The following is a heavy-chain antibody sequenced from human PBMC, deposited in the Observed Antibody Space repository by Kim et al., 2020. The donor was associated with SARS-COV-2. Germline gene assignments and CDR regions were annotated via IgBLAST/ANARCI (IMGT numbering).Heavy chain of an antibody. CDR1: VYTLTELS. J-gene: IGHJ6*02. Sequence: ASVKVSCKVSVYTLTELSMHWVRQAPGKGLEWMGGFDPEDGETIYAQKFQGRVTMTEDTSPDTAYMELSSLRSEDTAVYYWATDRIYDILTGGGMDVWGQGTTVTVSS. V-gene: IGHV1-24*01. CDR2: FDPEDGET. D-gene: IGHD3-9*01. CDR3: ATDRIYDILTGGGMDV.